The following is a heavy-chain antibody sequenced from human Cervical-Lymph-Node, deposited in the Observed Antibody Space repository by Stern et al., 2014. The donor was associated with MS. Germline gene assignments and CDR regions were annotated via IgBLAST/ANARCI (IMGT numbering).Heavy chain of an antibody. CDR2: ITPIFGSA. CDR1: GDTFTDYA. D-gene: IGHD1-1*01. CDR3: AREVGSLAMDV. Sequence: QVQLVQSGAEVKKPGSSVKVSCKASGDTFTDYAISWVRQAPGQGPEWMGGITPIFGSADYAQKFQGRLTITADTSTSTAYMNLSSLTSEDTAVYYCAREVGSLAMDVWGQGTTVIVSS. J-gene: IGHJ6*01. V-gene: IGHV1-69*06.